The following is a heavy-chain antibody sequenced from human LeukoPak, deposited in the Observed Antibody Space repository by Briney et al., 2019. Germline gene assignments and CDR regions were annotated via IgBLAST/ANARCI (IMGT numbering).Heavy chain of an antibody. CDR1: GGTFSSYA. CDR3: ARGKDSSSPYYFDY. Sequence: ASVKVSCKASGGTFSSYAISWVRQAPGQGLEWMGWINPNSGGTNYAQKFQGWVTMTRDTSISTAYMELSRLRSDDTAVYYCARGKDSSSPYYFDYWGQGTLVTVSS. J-gene: IGHJ4*02. V-gene: IGHV1-2*04. CDR2: INPNSGGT. D-gene: IGHD6-13*01.